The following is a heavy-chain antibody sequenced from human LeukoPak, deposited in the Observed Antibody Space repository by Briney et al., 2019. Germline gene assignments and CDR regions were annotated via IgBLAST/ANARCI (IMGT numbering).Heavy chain of an antibody. CDR3: ARVEEGYGSGRRESYYYYYTDG. CDR2: IYTSGST. CDR1: CGSISSGRYH. V-gene: IGHV4-61*02. J-gene: IGHJ6*03. Sequence: PSHRLSLTRTVSCGSISSGRYHSSWIRPPAGKGLEWIVRIYTSGSTNYNPSLKSRPTISVDPSKNHFSLKLSSVTAADTAVYYCARVEEGYGSGRRESYYYYYTDGWGKGTTVTISS. D-gene: IGHD3-10*01.